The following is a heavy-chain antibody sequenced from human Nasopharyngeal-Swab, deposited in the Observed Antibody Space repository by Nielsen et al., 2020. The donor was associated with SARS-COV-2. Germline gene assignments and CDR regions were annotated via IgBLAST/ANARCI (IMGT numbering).Heavy chain of an antibody. V-gene: IGHV3-30-3*01. Sequence: WIRQPPGKGLEWVAVVSYDGSSKYYADSVKGRFTISRDNSKNTLYLQMNSLRAEDTAVFYCARDMGRDGYNYPFDYLGQGTPVTVSS. D-gene: IGHD5-24*01. CDR2: VSYDGSSK. CDR3: ARDMGRDGYNYPFDY. J-gene: IGHJ4*02.